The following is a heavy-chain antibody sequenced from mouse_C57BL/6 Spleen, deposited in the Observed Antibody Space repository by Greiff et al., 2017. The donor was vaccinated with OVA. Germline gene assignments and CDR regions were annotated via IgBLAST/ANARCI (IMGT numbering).Heavy chain of an antibody. J-gene: IGHJ4*01. V-gene: IGHV1-61*01. CDR3: ARDGNYGGAMDY. D-gene: IGHD2-1*01. CDR2: IYPSDSET. CDR1: GYTFTSYW. Sequence: VQLQQPGAELVRPGSSVKLSCKASGYTFTSYWMAWVKQRPGQGLEWIGNIYPSDSETHYNQKFKDKATLTVDKSSSTAYMQLSSLTSEESAVYYCARDGNYGGAMDYWGQGTSVTVSS.